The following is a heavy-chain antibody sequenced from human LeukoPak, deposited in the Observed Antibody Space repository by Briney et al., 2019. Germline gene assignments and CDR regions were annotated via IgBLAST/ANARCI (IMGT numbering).Heavy chain of an antibody. CDR3: ARGLHYYDSGGYYYPDAFDI. CDR2: ISSSSSII. D-gene: IGHD3-22*01. V-gene: IGHV3-48*01. Sequence: GGSLRLSCAASGFTFSSYSMNWVRQAPGKGLEWVSYISSSSSIIYSADSVKGRFTISRDNAKNSLYLQMNSLRAEDTAAYYCARGLHYYDSGGYYYPDAFDIWGQGTMVTVSS. J-gene: IGHJ3*02. CDR1: GFTFSSYS.